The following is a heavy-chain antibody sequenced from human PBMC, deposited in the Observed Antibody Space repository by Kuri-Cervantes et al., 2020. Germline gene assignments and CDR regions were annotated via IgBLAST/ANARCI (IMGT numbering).Heavy chain of an antibody. V-gene: IGHV4-4*07. CDR3: ARENGSGSYTRYLIDP. D-gene: IGHD3-10*01. Sequence: SETLSLTCTVSGGSISSYYWSWIRQPAGRGLEWIGRIYTSGSTNYNPSLKSRVTISVDTSKNQFSLKLSSVTAADTAVYYCARENGSGSYTRYLIDPWGQGTLVTVSS. CDR2: IYTSGST. CDR1: GGSISSYY. J-gene: IGHJ5*02.